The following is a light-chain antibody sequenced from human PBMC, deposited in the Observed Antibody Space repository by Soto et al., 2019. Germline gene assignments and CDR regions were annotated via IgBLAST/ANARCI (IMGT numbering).Light chain of an antibody. CDR1: QSISSW. Sequence: DIQMTQSPSTLSASVGDRVTITCRASQSISSWLAWYQQKPGKAPKLLIYKASSLESGVPSRFSGSGSGTEFTLTISSLQPEDFATYYCQQSYSRVTFGQGTKVDI. CDR2: KAS. J-gene: IGKJ1*01. V-gene: IGKV1-5*03. CDR3: QQSYSRVT.